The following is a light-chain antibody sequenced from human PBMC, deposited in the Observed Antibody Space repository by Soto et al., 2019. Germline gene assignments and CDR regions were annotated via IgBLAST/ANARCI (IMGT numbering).Light chain of an antibody. J-gene: IGKJ3*01. CDR1: QSIGSY. CDR2: DAS. V-gene: IGKV3-11*01. CDR3: QQRSTWPPFS. Sequence: EIVSTQSPATLSLSLGERATLSCRASQSIGSYLAWYQHKLGQPPRLLIYDASNRATGIPVRFSGSVSGTDFTLTIRSLEPEDFAVYYGQQRSTWPPFSFGPGTKVDIK.